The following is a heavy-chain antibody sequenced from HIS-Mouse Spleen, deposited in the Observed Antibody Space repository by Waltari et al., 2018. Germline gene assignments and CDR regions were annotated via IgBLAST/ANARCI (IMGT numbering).Heavy chain of an antibody. D-gene: IGHD4-4*01. CDR1: GYTFTSYD. J-gene: IGHJ4*02. CDR2: KNPEGGNT. Sequence: QVQLVQSGAEVKKPGASVKVSCKASGYTFTSYDINWVRQATGQGLEWMGWKNPEGGNTGYAQKYQGRVTMTRNTSISTAYMELSSLRSEDTAVYYCARGHDYSNYFDYWGQGTLVTVSS. CDR3: ARGHDYSNYFDY. V-gene: IGHV1-8*01.